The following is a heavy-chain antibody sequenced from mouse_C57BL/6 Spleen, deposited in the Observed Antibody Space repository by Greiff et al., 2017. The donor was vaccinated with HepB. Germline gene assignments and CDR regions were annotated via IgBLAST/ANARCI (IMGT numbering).Heavy chain of an antibody. D-gene: IGHD4-1*01. CDR1: GFTFSSYA. Sequence: EVKLVESGGGLVKPGGSLKLSCAASGFTFSSYAMSWVRQTPEKRLEWVATISDGGSYTYYPDNVKGRFTISRDNAKNNLYLQMSHLKSEDTAMYYCARDGTGTDWYFDVWGTGTTVTVSS. CDR3: ARDGTGTDWYFDV. V-gene: IGHV5-4*01. J-gene: IGHJ1*03. CDR2: ISDGGSYT.